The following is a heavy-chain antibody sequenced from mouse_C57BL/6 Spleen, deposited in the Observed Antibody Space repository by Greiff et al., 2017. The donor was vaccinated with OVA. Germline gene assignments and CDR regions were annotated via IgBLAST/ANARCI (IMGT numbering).Heavy chain of an antibody. CDR2: ISYDGSN. J-gene: IGHJ1*03. CDR3: ARGWDGNWYFDV. CDR1: GYSITSGYY. D-gene: IGHD2-1*01. V-gene: IGHV3-6*01. Sequence: EVQLQQSGPGLVKPSQSLSLTCSVTGYSITSGYYWNWIRQFPGNKLEWMGYISYDGSNNYNPSLKNRISITRDTSKNQFFLKLKSVTTEDTATYYGARGWDGNWYFDVWGTGTTVTVSS.